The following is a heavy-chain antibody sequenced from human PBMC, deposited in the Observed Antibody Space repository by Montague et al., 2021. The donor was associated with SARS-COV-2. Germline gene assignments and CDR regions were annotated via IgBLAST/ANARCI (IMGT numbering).Heavy chain of an antibody. CDR1: GGSFSTYS. CDR2: IHHGGST. CDR3: ARLGDGVVPSPILGVGPYYSYYYMDV. J-gene: IGHJ6*03. D-gene: IGHD3-10*01. Sequence: SETLSLTCAVHGGSFSTYSCNWIRQPPGKGLEWIGEIHHGGSTNYNPSLKSRVTISADTSKNQFSLKLTSVAAADTAVYYCARLGDGVVPSPILGVGPYYSYYYMDVWGKGTTVTVSS. V-gene: IGHV4-34*01.